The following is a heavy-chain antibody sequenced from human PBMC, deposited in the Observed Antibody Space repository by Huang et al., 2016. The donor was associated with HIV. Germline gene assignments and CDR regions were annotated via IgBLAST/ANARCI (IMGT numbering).Heavy chain of an antibody. CDR1: GFKFSNYW. V-gene: IGHV3-74*01. CDR3: ARAGGFEI. Sequence: EEHLVESGGGLVQPGGSLRFSCEASGFKFSNYWMQWVRQAPGQGLMWVSRIKIDGRTTDESDSVKGRFTISRDNAKNTLYLQMSSRTAEDTAIYYCARAGGFEIWGQGTVVTVSS. CDR2: IKIDGRTT. D-gene: IGHD2-15*01. J-gene: IGHJ3*02.